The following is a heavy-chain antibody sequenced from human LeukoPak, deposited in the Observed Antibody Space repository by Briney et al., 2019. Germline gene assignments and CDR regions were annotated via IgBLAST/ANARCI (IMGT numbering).Heavy chain of an antibody. Sequence: GGSLRLSCAASGFTFSDAWMSWVRQAPGKGLEWVSGISWNGGITGYADSVKGRFTISRDNAKNSLYLQINSLRVEDTALYCCARDRSGSYGAAFDIWGQGTMVTVSS. V-gene: IGHV3-20*04. CDR3: ARDRSGSYGAAFDI. J-gene: IGHJ3*02. CDR2: ISWNGGIT. CDR1: GFTFSDAW. D-gene: IGHD3-16*01.